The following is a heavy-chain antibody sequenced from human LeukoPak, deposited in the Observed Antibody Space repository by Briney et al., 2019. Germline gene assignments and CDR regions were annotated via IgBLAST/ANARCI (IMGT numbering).Heavy chain of an antibody. J-gene: IGHJ4*02. V-gene: IGHV1-18*01. CDR3: AISDYGDYSTAGYFDY. D-gene: IGHD4-17*01. Sequence: ASVKVSCKASGYTFTSYGISWVRQAPGQGLEWMGWISAYNGNTNYAQKPQGRVTMTTDTSTSTAYMELRSLRSDDTAVYYCAISDYGDYSTAGYFDYWGQGTLVTVSS. CDR1: GYTFTSYG. CDR2: ISAYNGNT.